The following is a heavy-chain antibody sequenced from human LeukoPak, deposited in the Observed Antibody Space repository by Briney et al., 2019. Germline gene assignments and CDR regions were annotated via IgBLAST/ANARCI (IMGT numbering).Heavy chain of an antibody. CDR2: ISRSGSTK. J-gene: IGHJ6*03. V-gene: IGHV3-11*01. CDR3: ARVLRYCSGGNCYSGGLGYMDV. Sequence: KAGGSLRLSCAASGFTFSDYNVRWIRQAPGKGLESVSSISRSGSTKYYADSVKGRFTISRDNAKNSLFLQMNSLRAEDTAVYYCARVLRYCSGGNCYSGGLGYMDVWGKGTTVTISS. D-gene: IGHD2-15*01. CDR1: GFTFSDYN.